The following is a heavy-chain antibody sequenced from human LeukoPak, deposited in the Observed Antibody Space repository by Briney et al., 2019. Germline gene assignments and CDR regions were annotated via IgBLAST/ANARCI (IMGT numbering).Heavy chain of an antibody. V-gene: IGHV3-23*01. CDR2: ISGSGEST. CDR1: GFAFSNFD. J-gene: IGHJ4*02. CDR3: AQRGSYFGGFDY. Sequence: PGGSLRLSCAASGFAFSNFDMSWVRQAPGKGLEGFSAISGSGESTYYAESLKGRFTISRDNSKNTLYLQMNGLRVEDTAIYYCAQRGSYFGGFDYWGQGTLLTAPS. D-gene: IGHD3-10*01.